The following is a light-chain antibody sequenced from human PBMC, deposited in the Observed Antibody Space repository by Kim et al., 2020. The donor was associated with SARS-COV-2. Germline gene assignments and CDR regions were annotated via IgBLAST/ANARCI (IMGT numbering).Light chain of an antibody. Sequence: SYELTQPPSVSVSTGQTARITCSGDKLGDKYACWYQQKPGQSPVLVIYQDTKRPSGIPERFSGSNSGNTATLTISGTQAMDEADYYCQAWDISTGGVFGG. V-gene: IGLV3-1*01. CDR1: KLGDKY. CDR2: QDT. CDR3: QAWDISTGGV. J-gene: IGLJ3*02.